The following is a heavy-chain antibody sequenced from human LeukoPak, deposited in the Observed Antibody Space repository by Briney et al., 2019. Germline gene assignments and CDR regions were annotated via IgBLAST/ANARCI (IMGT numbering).Heavy chain of an antibody. CDR2: INPSGGST. CDR3: ARDVDSSWYTNPSDY. V-gene: IGHV1-46*01. D-gene: IGHD6-13*01. J-gene: IGHJ4*02. Sequence: ASVKVSFKASGYTFTSYYMHWVRQAPGQGLEWMGIINPSGGSTSYAQKFQGRVTMTRDTSTSTVYMELSSLRSEDTAVYYCARDVDSSWYTNPSDYWGQGTLVTVSS. CDR1: GYTFTSYY.